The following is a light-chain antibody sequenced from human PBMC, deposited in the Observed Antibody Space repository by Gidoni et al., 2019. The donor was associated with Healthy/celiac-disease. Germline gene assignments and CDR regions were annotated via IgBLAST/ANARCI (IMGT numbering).Light chain of an antibody. V-gene: IGKV1-5*01. Sequence: DIQMTQSPSTLSASVGDRVTITCRASQSISSWLDWYHQKPGKAPKLLIYEAYSLESGVPSMFSGSVSCTEFTLTISSRQPDDFATYYFQQYNSYSRAWTFGQGTKVEIK. CDR2: EAY. CDR1: QSISSW. CDR3: QQYNSYSRAWT. J-gene: IGKJ1*01.